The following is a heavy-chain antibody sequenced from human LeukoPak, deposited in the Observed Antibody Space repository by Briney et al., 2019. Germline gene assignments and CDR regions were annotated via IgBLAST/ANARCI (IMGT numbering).Heavy chain of an antibody. CDR1: GFPFSSYA. CDR3: AKPAKTDYADY. J-gene: IGHJ4*02. CDR2: INGIGGST. V-gene: IGHV3-23*01. D-gene: IGHD1-14*01. Sequence: GGSLRLSCAASGFPFSSYAMNWVRQAPGKGLEWVSSINGIGGSTYYADSVKGRFTISRDNSKNTLYLQMNSLRAEDTAVYHCAKPAKTDYADYWGQGTLVTVSS.